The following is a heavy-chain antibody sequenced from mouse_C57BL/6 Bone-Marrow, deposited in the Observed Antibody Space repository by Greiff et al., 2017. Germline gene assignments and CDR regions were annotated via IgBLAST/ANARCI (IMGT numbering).Heavy chain of an antibody. Sequence: QVQLQQSGPELVKPGASVKISCKASGYAFTSSWMNWVKQRPGEGLEWIGRIYPGDGDTNYNGKFKGKATLTADKSSSTAYMQLSSLTSEDSAVYFCANYYGSRRSDVWGTGTTVTVSS. D-gene: IGHD1-1*01. CDR2: IYPGDGDT. J-gene: IGHJ1*03. V-gene: IGHV1-82*01. CDR1: GYAFTSSW. CDR3: ANYYGSRRSDV.